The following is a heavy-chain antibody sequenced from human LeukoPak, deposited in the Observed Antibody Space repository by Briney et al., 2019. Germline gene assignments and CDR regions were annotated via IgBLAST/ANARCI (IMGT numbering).Heavy chain of an antibody. J-gene: IGHJ5*02. V-gene: IGHV4-34*01. D-gene: IGHD3-3*01. CDR3: ARAPYYDFWSGYYPVGSWFDP. CDR1: GGSFSGYY. Sequence: SETLSLTCAVYGGSFSGYYWSWIRQPPGKGLEWIGEINHSGSTNYNPFLKSRVTISVDTSKNQFSLKLSSVTAADTAVYYCARAPYYDFWSGYYPVGSWFDPWGQGTLVTVSS. CDR2: INHSGST.